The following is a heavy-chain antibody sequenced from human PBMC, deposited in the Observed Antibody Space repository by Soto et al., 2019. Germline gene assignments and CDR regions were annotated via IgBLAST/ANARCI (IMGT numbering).Heavy chain of an antibody. Sequence: EVQLVESGGDFVQPGGSLRLSCAGSGFTFSSYEMNWVRQAPGKGLEWVSYISRSGDVIYYADSVKGRFTVSRDNAKHSLYLQMNSLRAEDTAVYYCALDVEGCCCSSGFDPWGQGTLVTVSS. CDR3: ALDVEGCCCSSGFDP. V-gene: IGHV3-48*03. J-gene: IGHJ5*02. CDR1: GFTFSSYE. D-gene: IGHD6-25*01. CDR2: ISRSGDVI.